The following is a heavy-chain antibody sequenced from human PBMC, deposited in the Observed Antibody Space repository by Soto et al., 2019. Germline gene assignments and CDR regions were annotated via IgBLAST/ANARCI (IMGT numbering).Heavy chain of an antibody. J-gene: IGHJ4*02. D-gene: IGHD2-21*02. CDR1: GFTLTHYS. CDR3: ARDARREVTSFLNY. Sequence: GGSLRLSCAASGFTLTHYSMNWVRQAPGKGLEWVAYISSSSNNIYYADSVKGRFTISRDNVKNSVDLQMNSLRDEDTAVCYCARDARREVTSFLNYWGPGILVTVSS. V-gene: IGHV3-48*02. CDR2: ISSSSNNI.